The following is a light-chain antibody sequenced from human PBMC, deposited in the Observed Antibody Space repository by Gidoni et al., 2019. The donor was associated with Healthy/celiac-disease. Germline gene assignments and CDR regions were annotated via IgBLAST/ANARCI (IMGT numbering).Light chain of an antibody. V-gene: IGKV1-39*01. CDR1: QSISSY. CDR3: QQSYSTPL. CDR2: AAS. Sequence: DIQMTPSQSSLSASVGDRVTITCRASQSISSYLNWYQQKPGEAPKLLIYAASSLQSWVPSRFSVSGSGTDFTLTISSLQPRDFATYYCQQSYSTPLFGGGTKVEIK. J-gene: IGKJ4*01.